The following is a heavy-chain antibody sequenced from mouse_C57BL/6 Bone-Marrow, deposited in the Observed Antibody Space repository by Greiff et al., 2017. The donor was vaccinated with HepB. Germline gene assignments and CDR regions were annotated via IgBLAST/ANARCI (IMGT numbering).Heavy chain of an antibody. J-gene: IGHJ4*01. CDR1: GYTFTDHT. CDR2: IYPSDGST. D-gene: IGHD2-5*01. Sequence: VKVVESDAELVKPGASVKISCKVSGYTFTDHTIHWMKQRPEQGLEWIGYIYPSDGSTKYNEKFKGKATLTADKSSSTAYMQLNSLTSEDSAVYFCASPYYSNYEGYYYAMDYWGQGTSVTVSS. CDR3: ASPYYSNYEGYYYAMDY. V-gene: IGHV1-78*01.